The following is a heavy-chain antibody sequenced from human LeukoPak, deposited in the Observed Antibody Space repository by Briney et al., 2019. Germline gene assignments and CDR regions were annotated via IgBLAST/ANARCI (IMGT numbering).Heavy chain of an antibody. Sequence: PGGSLRLSCAASGFTFSDYYMSWIRQASGKGLEWVSYISSSGSTIYYADSVKGRFTISRDNAKNSLYLQMNSLRAEDTAVYYCARGSGREIMYYYYMDVWGKGTTVTVSS. CDR3: ARGSGREIMYYYYMDV. D-gene: IGHD3-10*01. CDR2: ISSSGSTI. CDR1: GFTFSDYY. V-gene: IGHV3-11*01. J-gene: IGHJ6*03.